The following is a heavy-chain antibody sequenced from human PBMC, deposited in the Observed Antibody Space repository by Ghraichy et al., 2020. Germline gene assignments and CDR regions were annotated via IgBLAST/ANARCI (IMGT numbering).Heavy chain of an antibody. CDR2: ISSSSSTI. D-gene: IGHD2-2*01. CDR3: ARVASPGYGIDV. J-gene: IGHJ6*02. V-gene: IGHV3-11*01. CDR1: GFTFSDYY. Sequence: GGSLRLSCAASGFTFSDYYMSWIRQAPGKGLEWVSSISSSSSTIYYADSVKGRFTISRDNAKNSLYLQMNSLRAEDTAVYYCARVASPGYGIDVGGQGTTVTVSS.